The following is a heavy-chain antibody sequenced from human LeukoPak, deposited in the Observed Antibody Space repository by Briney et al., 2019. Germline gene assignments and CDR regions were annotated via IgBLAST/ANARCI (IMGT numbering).Heavy chain of an antibody. J-gene: IGHJ5*02. V-gene: IGHV1-69*05. CDR1: GGTFNNSA. CDR3: ARDVHGDYWSGWFDP. Sequence: SVKVSCKTSGGTFNNSAISWVRQAPGQGLEWLGGIMPLFGTAGYAQKFQGRVTITKDESTRTVHLELTRLTSDGTAVYYCARDVHGDYWSGWFDPWGQGTLVSVSS. D-gene: IGHD4-17*01. CDR2: IMPLFGTA.